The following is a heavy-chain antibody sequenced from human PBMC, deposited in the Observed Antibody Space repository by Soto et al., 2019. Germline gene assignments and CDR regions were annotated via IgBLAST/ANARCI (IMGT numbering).Heavy chain of an antibody. CDR1: GFTFSSYA. J-gene: IGHJ5*02. V-gene: IGHV3-23*01. Sequence: PGGSLRLSCAASGFTFSSYAMSWVRQAPGKGLEWVSAISGSGGSTYYADSVKGRFTISRDNSKNTLYLQMNSLRAEDTAVYYCAKRRITMVRGVMINWFDPWGQGTLVTVAS. CDR2: ISGSGGST. CDR3: AKRRITMVRGVMINWFDP. D-gene: IGHD3-10*01.